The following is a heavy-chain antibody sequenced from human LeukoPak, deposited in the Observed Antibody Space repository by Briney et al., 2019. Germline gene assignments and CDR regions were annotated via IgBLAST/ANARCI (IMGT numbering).Heavy chain of an antibody. D-gene: IGHD1-26*01. CDR3: ARVGGSYSLGDY. J-gene: IGHJ4*02. CDR1: GFTFSSYW. V-gene: IGHV3-74*01. Sequence: PGGSLRLSCAASGFTFSSYWMHWVRQAPGKGLVWVSRINSDGSSTSYADSVKGRFTISRDNAKNTLYLQMNSLRAEDTAAYYCARVGGSYSLGDYWGQGTLVTVSS. CDR2: INSDGSST.